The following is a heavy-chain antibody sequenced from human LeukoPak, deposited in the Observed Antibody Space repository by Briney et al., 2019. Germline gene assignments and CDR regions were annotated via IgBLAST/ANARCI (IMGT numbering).Heavy chain of an antibody. CDR3: ARRIWYGSGSYLIDY. J-gene: IGHJ4*02. CDR1: GYSFTSYW. CDR2: IYPGESDT. V-gene: IGHV5-51*01. D-gene: IGHD3-10*01. Sequence: GESLKISCKGSGYSFTSYWIGWVRQMPGKGLGWMGIIYPGESDTRYSPSFQGQVTISADKSISTAYLQWSSLKASDTAMYYCARRIWYGSGSYLIDYWGQGTLVTVSS.